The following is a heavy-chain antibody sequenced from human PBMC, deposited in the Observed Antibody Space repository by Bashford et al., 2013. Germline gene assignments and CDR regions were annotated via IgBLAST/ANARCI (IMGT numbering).Heavy chain of an antibody. D-gene: IGHD4-17*01. CDR2: IKSKTDGGTT. J-gene: IGHJ6*02. Sequence: GSLRLSCAASGFTFSNAWMSWVRQAPGKGLEWVGRIKSKTDGGTTDYAAPVKGRFTISRDDSKNTLYLQMNSLKTEDTAVYYCTTDRVVGYGDYTLSYYYYGMDVWGQGTTVTVSS. V-gene: IGHV3-15*01. CDR1: GFTFSNAW. CDR3: TTDRVVGYGDYTLSYYYYGMDV.